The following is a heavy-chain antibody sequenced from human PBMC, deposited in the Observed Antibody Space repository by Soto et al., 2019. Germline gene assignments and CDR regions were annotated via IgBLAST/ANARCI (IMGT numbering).Heavy chain of an antibody. CDR3: AKAGSPYCSGGSCYPDY. CDR1: GFTFSSYA. CDR2: ISGSGGST. D-gene: IGHD2-15*01. Sequence: EVQLLESGGGLVQPGGSLRLSCAASGFTFSSYAMSWVRQAPGKGLEWVSAISGSGGSTYYADSVKGRFTISRDNSKNTLSLQMNSLRAEDTAVYYCAKAGSPYCSGGSCYPDYWGQGTLVTVSS. V-gene: IGHV3-23*01. J-gene: IGHJ4*02.